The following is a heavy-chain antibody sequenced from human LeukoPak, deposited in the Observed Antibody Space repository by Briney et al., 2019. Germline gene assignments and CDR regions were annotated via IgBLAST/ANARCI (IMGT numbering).Heavy chain of an antibody. CDR1: GYTFTGYY. Sequence: ASVKVSCKASGYTFTGYYMHWVQQAPGQGLEWMGRINPNSGGTNYAQKFQGRVTMTRDTSISTAYMELSRLRSDDTAVYYCARATVMSGTELGIYYYYGMDVWGQGTTVTVSS. CDR2: INPNSGGT. CDR3: ARATVMSGTELGIYYYYGMDV. V-gene: IGHV1-2*06. D-gene: IGHD7-27*01. J-gene: IGHJ6*02.